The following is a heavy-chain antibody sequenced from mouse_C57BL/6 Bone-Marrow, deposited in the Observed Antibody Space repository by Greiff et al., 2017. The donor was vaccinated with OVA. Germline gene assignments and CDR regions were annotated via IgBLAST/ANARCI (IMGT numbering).Heavy chain of an antibody. V-gene: IGHV1-81*01. CDR2: IYPRSGNT. CDR1: GYTFTSYG. CDR3: ARQVAY. J-gene: IGHJ3*01. Sequence: VQLQQSGAELVRPGASVKLSCKASGYTFTSYGISWVKQRTGQGLEWIGEIYPRSGNTYYNEKFKGKATLTADKSSSTAYMELRSLTSEDSAVYFCARQVAYWGQGTLVTVSA.